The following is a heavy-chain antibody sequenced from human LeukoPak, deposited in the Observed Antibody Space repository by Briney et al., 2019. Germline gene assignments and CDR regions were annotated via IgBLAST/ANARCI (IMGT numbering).Heavy chain of an antibody. Sequence: SETLSLTCTVSGGSISSSSYFWGWIRQPPGKGLEWIGTIYYSGITYYNLSLKSRVTISVDTSKNQFSLKLSSVTAADTAVYYCARLYYYDSSGYFHPYFDSWGQGTLVTVSS. D-gene: IGHD3-22*01. CDR2: IYYSGIT. CDR3: ARLYYYDSSGYFHPYFDS. CDR1: GGSISSSSYF. J-gene: IGHJ4*02. V-gene: IGHV4-39*07.